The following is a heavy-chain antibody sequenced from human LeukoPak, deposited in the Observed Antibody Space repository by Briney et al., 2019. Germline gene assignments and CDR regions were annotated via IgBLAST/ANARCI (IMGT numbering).Heavy chain of an antibody. Sequence: GGSLRLSCAASGFTFSGSPILWVRQASGKGLEWVGRIRSKADNYATAYAASVQGRCTISRDDSKNTAYLQLNSLRAEDTAVYYCASPGGYVDTAMVDYYYYGMDVWGQGTTVTVSS. CDR3: ASPGGYVDTAMVDYYYYGMDV. CDR1: GFTFSGSP. V-gene: IGHV3-73*01. D-gene: IGHD5-18*01. J-gene: IGHJ6*02. CDR2: IRSKADNYAT.